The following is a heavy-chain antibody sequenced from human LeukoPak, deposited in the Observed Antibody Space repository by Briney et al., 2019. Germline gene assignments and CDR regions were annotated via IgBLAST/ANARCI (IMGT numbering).Heavy chain of an antibody. CDR1: GGSVSSDPYY. Sequence: SETLSLTCTVSGGSVSSDPYYWSRIRQPPGKGLEWVGYIYYSGNANYNPSLKSRVTISVDTSKNQFSLNLSPVTAADTAVYYCARDRPGQGGTYDWGQGTLVTVSS. V-gene: IGHV4-61*01. J-gene: IGHJ4*02. CDR2: IYYSGNA. D-gene: IGHD1-26*01. CDR3: ARDRPGQGGTYD.